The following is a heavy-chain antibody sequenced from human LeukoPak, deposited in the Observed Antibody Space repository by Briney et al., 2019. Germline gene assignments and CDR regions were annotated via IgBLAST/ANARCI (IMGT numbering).Heavy chain of an antibody. V-gene: IGHV4-59*01. J-gene: IGHJ6*03. Sequence: PSETLSLTCTVSGGSISSYYWSWIRQPPGKGLEWIGYIYYSGSTNYNPSLKSRVTISVDTSKNQFSLKLSSVTAADTAVYYCARDPSERYYYMDVWGKGTTVTVSS. CDR1: GGSISSYY. CDR3: ARDPSERYYYMDV. CDR2: IYYSGST. D-gene: IGHD1-1*01.